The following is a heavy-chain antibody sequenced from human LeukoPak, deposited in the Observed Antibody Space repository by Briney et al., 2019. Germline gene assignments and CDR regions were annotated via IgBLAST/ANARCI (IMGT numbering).Heavy chain of an antibody. D-gene: IGHD2-15*01. CDR3: ASQGVVAATPGPYYFDY. J-gene: IGHJ4*02. Sequence: GGSLRLSCAASGFTFSSYGMHWVRQAPGKGLEWVAVIWYDGSNKYYADSVKGRFTISRDNSKNTLYLQMNSLRAENTAVYYCASQGVVAATPGPYYFDYWGQGTLVTVSS. CDR1: GFTFSSYG. CDR2: IWYDGSNK. V-gene: IGHV3-33*01.